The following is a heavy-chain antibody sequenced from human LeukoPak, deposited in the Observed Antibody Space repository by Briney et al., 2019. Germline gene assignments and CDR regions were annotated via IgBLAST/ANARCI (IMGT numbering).Heavy chain of an antibody. CDR1: GGSISSSSYY. Sequence: SETLSLTCTVSGGSISSSSYYWGWIRQPPGKGLEWIGSIYYSGSTYYNPSLKSRVTISVDTSKNQFSLKLSSVTAADTAVYYCARGLPYYYDSSGYYFYFDYWGQGTLVTVSS. CDR3: ARGLPYYYDSSGYYFYFDY. V-gene: IGHV4-39*01. J-gene: IGHJ4*02. D-gene: IGHD3-22*01. CDR2: IYYSGST.